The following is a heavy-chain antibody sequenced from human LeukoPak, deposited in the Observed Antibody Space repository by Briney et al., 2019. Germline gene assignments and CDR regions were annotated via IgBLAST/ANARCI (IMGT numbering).Heavy chain of an antibody. CDR1: GGSFSGYY. V-gene: IGHV4-34*01. D-gene: IGHD6-19*01. J-gene: IGHJ4*02. Sequence: PSETLSLTCAVYGGSFSGYYWSWIRQPPGKGLEWIGEINHSGSTNYNPSLKSRVTISVDTSKNQFFLKLSSVTAADTAVYYCARGEVAVAGTDFDYWGQGTLVTVSS. CDR2: INHSGST. CDR3: ARGEVAVAGTDFDY.